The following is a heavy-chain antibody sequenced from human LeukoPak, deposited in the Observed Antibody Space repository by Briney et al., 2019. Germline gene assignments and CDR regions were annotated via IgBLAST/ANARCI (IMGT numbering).Heavy chain of an antibody. CDR1: GYTLTELS. J-gene: IGHJ3*02. Sequence: ASVKVSCKVSGYTLTELSMHWVRQAPGKGLEWMGGFDPEDGETIYAQKFQGRVTMTEDTSTDTAYMELSSLRSEDTAVYYCAADLSGSYGPDAFDIWGQGTMVTVSS. CDR2: FDPEDGET. V-gene: IGHV1-24*01. D-gene: IGHD1-26*01. CDR3: AADLSGSYGPDAFDI.